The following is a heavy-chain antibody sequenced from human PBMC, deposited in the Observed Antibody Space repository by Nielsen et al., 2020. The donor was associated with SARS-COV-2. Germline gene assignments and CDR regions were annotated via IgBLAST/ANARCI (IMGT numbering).Heavy chain of an antibody. Sequence: GESLKISCAASGFTFSSYWMSWVRQAPGKGLEWVANIKQDGSEKYYVDSVKGRFTISRDNAKNSLYLQMNSLRAEDTAVYYCARDQGYQLLFQYYYYYGMDVWGQGTTVTVSS. J-gene: IGHJ6*02. D-gene: IGHD2-2*01. CDR3: ARDQGYQLLFQYYYYYGMDV. CDR2: IKQDGSEK. V-gene: IGHV3-7*03. CDR1: GFTFSSYW.